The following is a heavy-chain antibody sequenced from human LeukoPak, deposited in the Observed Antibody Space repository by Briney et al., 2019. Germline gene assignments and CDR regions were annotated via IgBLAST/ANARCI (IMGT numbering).Heavy chain of an antibody. CDR3: ARVPREYCSSSSCPNWLDP. CDR2: FSGSGGST. CDR1: GFTFSSYA. J-gene: IGHJ5*02. Sequence: RGSLRLSRAASGFTFSSYAMSWVRQAPGKGLGWVSAFSGSGGSTYYADSVKGRFTISRDNSKNTLHLQMNSLRAEDADVYHCARVPREYCSSSSCPNWLDPWGQGTLVTVSS. V-gene: IGHV3-23*01. D-gene: IGHD2-2*01.